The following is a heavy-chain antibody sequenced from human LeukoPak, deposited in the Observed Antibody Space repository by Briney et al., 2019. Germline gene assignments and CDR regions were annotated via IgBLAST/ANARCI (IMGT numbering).Heavy chain of an antibody. Sequence: GGCLRLSCAASGFTFSSYGMHWVRQAPGKGLEWVAVIWYDGTNKYYADSVKGRFTISRDNSKNTLFLQMNSLRAEDTAVYYCARAAYDSSGYLTLWGQGTLVTVSS. CDR3: ARAAYDSSGYLTL. V-gene: IGHV3-33*01. D-gene: IGHD3-22*01. CDR2: IWYDGTNK. J-gene: IGHJ4*02. CDR1: GFTFSSYG.